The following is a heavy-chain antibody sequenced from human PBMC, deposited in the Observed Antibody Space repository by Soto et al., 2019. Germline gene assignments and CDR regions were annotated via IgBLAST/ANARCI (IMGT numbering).Heavy chain of an antibody. D-gene: IGHD3-9*01. CDR3: AGESHDILAWPPWVWYFDF. V-gene: IGHV4-34*01. Sequence: QVQLQQWGAGPLRPLETLSLTCGVSGGSFSGYYWAWIRQSPGKGLEWIGEINDRGSINYNPSLKSRVSISVDTSKDHYPLNLRAVTAADPAGYYCAGESHDILAWPPWVWYFDFWGRGTLVTVSS. CDR2: INDRGSI. CDR1: GGSFSGYY. J-gene: IGHJ2*01.